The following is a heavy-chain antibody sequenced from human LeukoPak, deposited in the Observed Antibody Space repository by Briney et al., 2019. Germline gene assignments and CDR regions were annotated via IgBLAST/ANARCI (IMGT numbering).Heavy chain of an antibody. CDR1: GFTFSTYG. CDR3: AKDRGPGRITGTFDY. J-gene: IGHJ4*02. D-gene: IGHD3-3*01. CDR2: IWYDGSNK. Sequence: PGGSLRLSCAASGFTFSTYGMHWVRQAPGKGLEWVAVIWYDGSNKYYADSVKGRFTISRDNSKNTLYLQMDSLRAEDTAVYYCAKDRGPGRITGTFDYWGQGTLVTVSS. V-gene: IGHV3-33*06.